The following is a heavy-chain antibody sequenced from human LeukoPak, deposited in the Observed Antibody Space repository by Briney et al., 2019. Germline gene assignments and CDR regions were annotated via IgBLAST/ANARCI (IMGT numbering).Heavy chain of an antibody. CDR3: ARARVGATSVGFDY. Sequence: GGSLRLSRAASGFTFSSYEMNWVRQAPGKGLEWVSYISSSGSTIYYADSVKGRFTISRDNAKNSLYLQMNSLRAEDTAVYYCARARVGATSVGFDYWGQGTLVTVSS. CDR1: GFTFSSYE. CDR2: ISSSGSTI. D-gene: IGHD1-26*01. J-gene: IGHJ4*02. V-gene: IGHV3-48*03.